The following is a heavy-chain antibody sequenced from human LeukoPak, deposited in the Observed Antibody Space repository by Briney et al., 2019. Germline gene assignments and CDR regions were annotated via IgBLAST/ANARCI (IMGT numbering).Heavy chain of an antibody. V-gene: IGHV3-23*01. Sequence: GGSLRLSCAASGFIFSNYAMSWVRQAPGKGLEWVSRIRGSGGNTYYADSVKGRFTISRDNSKNTLYLQMNSLRAEDTALYYCARGPPSSDFWSGLDFFDYWGQGTLVAVSS. CDR2: IRGSGGNT. D-gene: IGHD3-3*01. J-gene: IGHJ4*02. CDR1: GFIFSNYA. CDR3: ARGPPSSDFWSGLDFFDY.